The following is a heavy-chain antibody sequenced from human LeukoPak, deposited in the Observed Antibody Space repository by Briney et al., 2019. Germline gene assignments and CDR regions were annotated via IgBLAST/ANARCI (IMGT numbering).Heavy chain of an antibody. CDR3: ARVSGYGFYWYFDL. J-gene: IGHJ2*01. D-gene: IGHD5-12*01. V-gene: IGHV4-61*02. Sequence: SQTLSLTCTHSGGSLSSGSSYWSWIRQPAGTGLEWLGRIYTSGSTNYNPSLKSRLTISVDTSKNQFSLKLSSVTAADTAVYYCARVSGYGFYWYFDLWGRGALITVSS. CDR1: GGSLSSGSSY. CDR2: IYTSGST.